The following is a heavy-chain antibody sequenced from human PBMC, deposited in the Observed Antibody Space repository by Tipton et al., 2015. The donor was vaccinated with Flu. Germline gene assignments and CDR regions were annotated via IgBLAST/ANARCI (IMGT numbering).Heavy chain of an antibody. Sequence: LSLTCAASGFTFSSYGMHWVRQAPGKGLEWVAVIWYDGSNKYYADSVKGRFTISRDNSKNTLYLQMNSLRAEDTAVYYCARSPPDTDDAPFDCWGPGTLVTVSS. CDR3: ARSPPDTDDAPFDC. CDR2: IWYDGSNK. J-gene: IGHJ4*02. D-gene: IGHD2-2*01. V-gene: IGHV3-33*01. CDR1: GFTFSSYG.